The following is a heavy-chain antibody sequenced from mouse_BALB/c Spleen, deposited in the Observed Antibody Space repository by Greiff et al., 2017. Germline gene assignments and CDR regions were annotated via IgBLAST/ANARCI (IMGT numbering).Heavy chain of an antibody. J-gene: IGHJ1*01. Sequence: EVQLVESGPELVKPGASMKISCKASGYSFTGYTLNWVKQSHGKNLEWIGLINPYNGGTSYNQKFKGKATLTVDKSSSTAYMELLSLTSEDSAVYYGAREGDYGYDGYVDVWGAGTTVTGSS. CDR3: AREGDYGYDGYVDV. V-gene: IGHV1-18*01. CDR1: GYSFTGYT. D-gene: IGHD2-2*01. CDR2: INPYNGGT.